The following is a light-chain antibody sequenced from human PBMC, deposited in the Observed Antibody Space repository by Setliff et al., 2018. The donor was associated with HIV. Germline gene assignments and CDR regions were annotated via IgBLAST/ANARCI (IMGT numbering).Light chain of an antibody. V-gene: IGLV1-51*01. Sequence: SVLTQPPSVSAAPGQKVTISCSGSSSNIGNNYVSWYQHLPGTAPKLLIYDNNKRPSGIPDRFSGSKSGTSATLGITGLQTGDEADYYCGTWDTSLSAGWVFGTGTKVTVL. CDR1: SSNIGNNY. J-gene: IGLJ1*01. CDR3: GTWDTSLSAGWV. CDR2: DNN.